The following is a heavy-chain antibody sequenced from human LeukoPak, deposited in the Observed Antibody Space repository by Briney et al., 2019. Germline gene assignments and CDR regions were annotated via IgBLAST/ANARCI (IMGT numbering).Heavy chain of an antibody. CDR3: TRAGVTAYYHYYGMDV. Sequence: PSETLSLTCTVSGGSISSYYWSWLRQPPGKGLEWIGYLYYSGITNYNPSLMRRVTIALDTSKNQFSLKLTSVTAADTAIYYCTRAGVTAYYHYYGMDVWGQGTTVTVSS. D-gene: IGHD2-21*02. V-gene: IGHV4-59*01. J-gene: IGHJ6*02. CDR1: GGSISSYY. CDR2: LYYSGIT.